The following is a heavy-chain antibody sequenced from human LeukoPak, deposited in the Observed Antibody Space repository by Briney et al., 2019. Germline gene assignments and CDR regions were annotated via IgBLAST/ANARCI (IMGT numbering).Heavy chain of an antibody. CDR3: ARGRGGIVGATNRFEY. D-gene: IGHD1-26*01. Sequence: TGGSLRLSCVASGFTFSSYWMHWVRQAPGKGLVWVSRINSDGSSTSYADSVKGRFTISRDNAKNTLYLQMNSLRAEDTAVYYCARGRGGIVGATNRFEYWGQGTLVTVSS. CDR2: INSDGSST. CDR1: GFTFSSYW. J-gene: IGHJ4*02. V-gene: IGHV3-74*01.